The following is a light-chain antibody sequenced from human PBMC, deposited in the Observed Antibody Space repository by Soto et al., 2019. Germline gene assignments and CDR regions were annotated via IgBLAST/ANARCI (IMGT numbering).Light chain of an antibody. CDR1: SSNFGTGFD. V-gene: IGLV1-40*01. CDR2: GNN. J-gene: IGLJ1*01. CDR3: QSYDNSLSGYV. Sequence: QAVVTQPPSVSGAPGQRVTISCTGSSSNFGTGFDVHWYQQLPGTAPRLLLYGNNNRPSGVPDRFSGSKSATSASLAITGLQAEDEADYYCQSYDNSLSGYVFGTGTKVTVL.